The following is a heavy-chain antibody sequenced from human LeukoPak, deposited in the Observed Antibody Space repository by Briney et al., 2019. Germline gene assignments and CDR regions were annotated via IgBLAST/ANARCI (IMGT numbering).Heavy chain of an antibody. V-gene: IGHV4-59*01. CDR3: ARTYGSSGLGYFDL. J-gene: IGHJ2*01. CDR2: IYYSGST. CDR1: GGSISSYY. Sequence: AETLSLTCTVSGGSISSYYWSWIRQPPGKGLEWIGYIYYSGSTNPSPSLKSRLTISVDTSKNQFSLKLSSVTAADTAVYYCARTYGSSGLGYFDLWGRGTLVTVSS. D-gene: IGHD6-13*01.